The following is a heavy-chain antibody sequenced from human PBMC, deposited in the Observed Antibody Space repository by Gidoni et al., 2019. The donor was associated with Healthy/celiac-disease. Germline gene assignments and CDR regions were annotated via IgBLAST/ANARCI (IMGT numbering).Heavy chain of an antibody. J-gene: IGHJ2*01. CDR2: LYYSGST. Sequence: QLQLPESGPGLVKPSETLYLTCTVPGGSISSRSYYWGWVRQPPGKGLDWIGRLYYSGSTYYNPSLKSLVTISVDTSKNQFSLKLSSVTAADTAVYYCARRREQYYYDSSGYDICYFDLWGRGTLVTVSS. CDR1: GGSISSRSYY. D-gene: IGHD3-22*01. CDR3: ARRREQYYYDSSGYDICYFDL. V-gene: IGHV4-39*01.